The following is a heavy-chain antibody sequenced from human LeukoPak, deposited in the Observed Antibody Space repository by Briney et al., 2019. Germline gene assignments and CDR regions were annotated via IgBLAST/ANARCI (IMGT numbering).Heavy chain of an antibody. D-gene: IGHD2-15*01. CDR1: GYTFTSYY. CDR2: INPNSGGT. CDR3: ARDGGYCSGGSCYPISFDI. J-gene: IGHJ3*02. V-gene: IGHV1-2*02. Sequence: AAVKVSCKASGYTFTSYYMHWVRQAPGQGLEWMGWINPNSGGTNYAQKFQGRVTMTRDTSISTAYMELSRLRSDDTAVYYCARDGGYCSGGSCYPISFDIWGQGTMVTVSS.